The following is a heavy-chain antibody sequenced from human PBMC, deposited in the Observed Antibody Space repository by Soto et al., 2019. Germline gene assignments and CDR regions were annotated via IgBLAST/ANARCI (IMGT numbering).Heavy chain of an antibody. CDR3: AANYDFWSGYYRGMDY. CDR1: GFTFSSYA. D-gene: IGHD3-3*01. J-gene: IGHJ4*02. Sequence: GGSLRLSCAASGFTFSSYAMSWVRQAPGKGLEWVSGISGSGGSTYYADSVKGRFTISRDNSKNTLYLQMNSLRAEDTAVYYCAANYDFWSGYYRGMDYWGQGTLVTVSS. CDR2: ISGSGGST. V-gene: IGHV3-23*01.